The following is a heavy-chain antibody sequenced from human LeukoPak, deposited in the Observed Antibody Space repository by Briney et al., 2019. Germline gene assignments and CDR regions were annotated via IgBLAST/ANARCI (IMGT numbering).Heavy chain of an antibody. J-gene: IGHJ5*02. CDR3: AVWSDGRWFDP. Sequence: SQTLSLTCTVSGGSISSGSYFWNWIRQPAGKGLEWIGHIYNSGSTNYSPSLKSRVTISVYTSKNQFSLNLSSVTAADTAIYYCAVWSDGRWFDPWGQGTLVTVSS. CDR1: GGSISSGSYF. D-gene: IGHD3-3*01. V-gene: IGHV4-61*09. CDR2: IYNSGST.